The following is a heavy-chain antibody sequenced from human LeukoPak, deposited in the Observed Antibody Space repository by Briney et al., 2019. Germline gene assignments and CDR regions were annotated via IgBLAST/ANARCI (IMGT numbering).Heavy chain of an antibody. D-gene: IGHD5-24*01. J-gene: IGHJ4*02. V-gene: IGHV3-9*01. CDR2: ISWNSGSI. CDR3: AKDVRRDGYNFDY. CDR1: GFTFDDYA. Sequence: GGSLRLSCAASGFTFDDYAMHWVRQAPGKGLEWVSGISWNSGSIGYADSVKGRFTISRDNAKNSLYLQMNSLRAEDTALYYCAKDVRRDGYNFDYWGQGTLVTVSS.